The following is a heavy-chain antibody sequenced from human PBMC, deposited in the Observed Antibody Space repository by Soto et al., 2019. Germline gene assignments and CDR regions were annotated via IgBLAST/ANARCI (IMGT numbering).Heavy chain of an antibody. CDR2: ISAYNGNT. Sequence: ASVKVSCKAAGYTFTSYGISWVRQAPGQGLEWMGWISAYNGNTNYAQKLQGRVTMTTDTSTSTAYMELRSLRSDDTAVYYCARDRRVGATRYYHYGMDVWGQGTMVTVSS. J-gene: IGHJ6*02. CDR3: ARDRRVGATRYYHYGMDV. D-gene: IGHD1-26*01. CDR1: GYTFTSYG. V-gene: IGHV1-18*04.